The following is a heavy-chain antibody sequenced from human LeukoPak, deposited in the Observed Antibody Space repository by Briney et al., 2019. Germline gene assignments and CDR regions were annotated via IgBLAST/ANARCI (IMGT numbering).Heavy chain of an antibody. J-gene: IGHJ3*02. CDR3: SRSSILATKMGGAPFDI. CDR1: GFTFSSYA. D-gene: IGHD5-12*01. V-gene: IGHV3-30*04. Sequence: PGRSLRLSCAASGFTFSSYAMHWVRQAPGKGLEWVAVISYDGSNKYYADSVKGRFTISRDNSKNTLYLQMNSLRAEDTAVDYLSRSSILATKMGGAPFDIWGQGTMVTVSS. CDR2: ISYDGSNK.